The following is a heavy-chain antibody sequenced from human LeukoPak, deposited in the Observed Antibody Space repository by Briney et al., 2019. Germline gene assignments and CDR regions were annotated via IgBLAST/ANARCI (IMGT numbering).Heavy chain of an antibody. Sequence: GGSLRLSCSASTFTFTDYSMSWVRQAPGKGLEWVSVVSGDGTSTYYADSVRGRFSTYRDNLRTVVYLQMQDLRPDDTAVYFCVKDGAQPGYYFDFWGQGTLVTVSS. CDR2: VSGDGTST. J-gene: IGHJ4*02. D-gene: IGHD1-26*01. CDR1: TFTFTDYS. V-gene: IGHV3-23*01. CDR3: VKDGAQPGYYFDF.